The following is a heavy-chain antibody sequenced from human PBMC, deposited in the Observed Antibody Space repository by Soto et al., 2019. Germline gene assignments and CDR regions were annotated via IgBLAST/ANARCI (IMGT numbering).Heavy chain of an antibody. D-gene: IGHD6-13*01. CDR1: GFTFSSYG. Sequence: QVQLVESGGGVVQPGRSLRLSCAASGFTFSSYGMHWVRQAPGKGLEWVAVISYDGSNKYYADSVKGRFTISRDNSKNTLYLQMNSLRAEDTAVYYCAKDLLAAAANSDAFDIWGQGTMVTVSS. CDR2: ISYDGSNK. J-gene: IGHJ3*02. CDR3: AKDLLAAAANSDAFDI. V-gene: IGHV3-30*18.